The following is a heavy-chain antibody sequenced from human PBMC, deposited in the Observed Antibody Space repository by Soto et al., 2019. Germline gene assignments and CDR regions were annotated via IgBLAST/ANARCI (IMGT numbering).Heavy chain of an antibody. CDR2: IIPIFGTA. Sequence: QEQLVQSGAEVKKPGSSVKVSCKASGGIFSSYGISWVRQAPGQGLEWMGGIIPIFGTANYAQKFQGRVTITADESTNTAYMDLSSLKSEDTSIYYCARGGSGYVWFNEFWGQGTLVTVSS. V-gene: IGHV1-69*01. CDR1: GGIFSSYG. J-gene: IGHJ4*02. CDR3: ARGGSGYVWFNEF. D-gene: IGHD3-22*01.